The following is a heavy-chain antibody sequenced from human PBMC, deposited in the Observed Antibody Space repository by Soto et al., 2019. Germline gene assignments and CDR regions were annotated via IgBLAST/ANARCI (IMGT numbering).Heavy chain of an antibody. CDR2: IIPIFGTA. CDR1: GGTFSSYA. V-gene: IGHV1-69*13. Sequence: SVKVSCKASGGTFSSYAISWVRQAPGQGLEWMGGIIPIFGTANYAQKFQGRVTITADESTSTAYMELSSLRSEDTAVYYCARDHKSMPEWLVRFVRYYYGMDVWGQGTTVTVSS. D-gene: IGHD6-19*01. J-gene: IGHJ6*02. CDR3: ARDHKSMPEWLVRFVRYYYGMDV.